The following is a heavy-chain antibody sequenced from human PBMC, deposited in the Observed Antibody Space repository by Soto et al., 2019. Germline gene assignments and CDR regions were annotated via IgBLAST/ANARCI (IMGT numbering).Heavy chain of an antibody. J-gene: IGHJ4*02. CDR2: IRSKDYGGTT. CDR3: TREIPYFDS. CDR1: GFTFGYFS. V-gene: IGHV3-49*02. Sequence: GGSLRLSCATSGFTFGYFSISWVRQAPGRGLEWVGFIRSKDYGGTTEYAASVKGRFAISRDDSTVIAYLQMNSLKIEDTAVYYCTREIPYFDSWGQGSLVTVSS.